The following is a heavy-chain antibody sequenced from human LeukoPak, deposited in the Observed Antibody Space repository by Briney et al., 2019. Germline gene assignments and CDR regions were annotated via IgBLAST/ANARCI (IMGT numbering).Heavy chain of an antibody. CDR2: INIEGSQK. CDR1: GFIFTSYW. V-gene: IGHV3-7*01. Sequence: GGSLTLSCAASGFIFTSYWMSWVRQAPGKGLEWVANINIEGSQKNYVDSVKGRFTISRDNAENSLYLQLNSLRAEDAAMYFCARDVPNGFFDYWGQGALVTVSS. J-gene: IGHJ4*02. CDR3: ARDVPNGFFDY. D-gene: IGHD2-8*01.